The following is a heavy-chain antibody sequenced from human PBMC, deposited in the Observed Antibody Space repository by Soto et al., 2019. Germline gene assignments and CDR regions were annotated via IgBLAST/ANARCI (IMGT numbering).Heavy chain of an antibody. J-gene: IGHJ4*01. Sequence: ASVNFYVNASGYTFTGNYIHWVRQAPGQVLDCIGWINPNSGGTKYPQKFQGRVTMNRDTSIRTVYMSLTGLKSDDTSVYFCARDLAKGGGSAGFKYWGHGTLVNVSS. CDR1: GYTFTGNY. V-gene: IGHV1-2*02. CDR3: ARDLAKGGGSAGFKY. CDR2: INPNSGGT. D-gene: IGHD2-15*01.